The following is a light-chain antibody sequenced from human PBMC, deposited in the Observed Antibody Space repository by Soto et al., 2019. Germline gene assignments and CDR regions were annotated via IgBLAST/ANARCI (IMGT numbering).Light chain of an antibody. Sequence: SYELTQPPSVSVAPGQTATVTCGGNNVGSKSVHWYQHKPGQAPVLVVYDDSDRPSGIPERFSGSNSGNTATLTISRVEAGDEADYYCQVWDTTSDQGVFGTGTKVTVL. V-gene: IGLV3-21*02. CDR3: QVWDTTSDQGV. J-gene: IGLJ1*01. CDR1: NVGSKS. CDR2: DDS.